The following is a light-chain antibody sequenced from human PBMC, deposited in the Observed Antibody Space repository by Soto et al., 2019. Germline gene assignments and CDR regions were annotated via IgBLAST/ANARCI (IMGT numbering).Light chain of an antibody. Sequence: EIVLTQSPGTLPLSPGERATLSCRASQSVNSSSLAWYQQKAGQAPRLLIYGASSRATGIPDRFSGSGSGTAFTLTISRLEPEDFAVYYCQQYGSSPPLTFGGGTKVEIK. CDR1: QSVNSSS. CDR2: GAS. J-gene: IGKJ4*01. V-gene: IGKV3-20*01. CDR3: QQYGSSPPLT.